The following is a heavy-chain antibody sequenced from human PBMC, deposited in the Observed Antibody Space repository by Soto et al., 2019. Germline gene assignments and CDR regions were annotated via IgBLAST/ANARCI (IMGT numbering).Heavy chain of an antibody. D-gene: IGHD3-3*01. J-gene: IGHJ5*01. V-gene: IGHV4-31*01. Sequence: QVQLQESGPGLVKPSQTLSLTCTVSGGSISSDGYYWSWIRQHPGKGRVWIGYIYYSGSTYYNPSLPTPVPTSVDRSYNQCSLKLRAVTAAETAVSSCARGRGGFLWSGRRDNCFDSWGKGTLVTVSS. CDR1: GGSISSDGYY. CDR3: ARGRGGFLWSGRRDNCFDS. CDR2: IYYSGST.